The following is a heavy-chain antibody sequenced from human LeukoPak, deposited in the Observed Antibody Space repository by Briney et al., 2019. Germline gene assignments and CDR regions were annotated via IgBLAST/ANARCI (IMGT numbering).Heavy chain of an antibody. CDR1: GYTFTGYY. V-gene: IGHV1-2*02. Sequence: WASVKVSCKASGYTFTGYYMHWVRQAPGQGLEWMGWINPNSGGTNYAQKFQGRVTMTRDTSISTAYMELSRLRSDDTAVYYCARDQRLRQQLGIYYWGQGTLVTVSS. CDR2: INPNSGGT. J-gene: IGHJ4*02. D-gene: IGHD6-13*01. CDR3: ARDQRLRQQLGIYY.